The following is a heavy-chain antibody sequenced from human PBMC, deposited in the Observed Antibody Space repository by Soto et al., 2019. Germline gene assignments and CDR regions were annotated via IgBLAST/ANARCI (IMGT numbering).Heavy chain of an antibody. J-gene: IGHJ4*02. D-gene: IGHD3-10*01. V-gene: IGHV3-23*01. Sequence: XGSLRVSCADSGFTFSSYAMSWVRQAPGKGLGWVSAISGSGGSTYYADSVKGRFTISRDNSKNTLYLQMNSLRAEETAVYYCAKDRGIGLLWLGAPNGYFDYWGQGTLVTVSS. CDR3: AKDRGIGLLWLGAPNGYFDY. CDR1: GFTFSSYA. CDR2: ISGSGGST.